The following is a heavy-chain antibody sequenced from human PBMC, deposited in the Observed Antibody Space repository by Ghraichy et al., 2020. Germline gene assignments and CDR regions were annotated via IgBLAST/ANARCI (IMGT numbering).Heavy chain of an antibody. CDR3: ARESSDGIFGAREWDY. CDR1: GGSISSSSYY. D-gene: IGHD3-3*01. CDR2: IYYSGST. J-gene: IGHJ4*02. Sequence: SETLSLTCTVSGGSISSSSYYWGWIRQPPGKGLEWIGSIYYSGSTYYNPSLKSRVTISVDTSKNQFSLKLSSVTAADTAVYYCARESSDGIFGAREWDYWGQGTLVTVSS. V-gene: IGHV4-39*07.